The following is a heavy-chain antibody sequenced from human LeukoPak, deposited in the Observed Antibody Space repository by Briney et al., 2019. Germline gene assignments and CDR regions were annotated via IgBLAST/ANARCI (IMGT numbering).Heavy chain of an antibody. CDR3: AKGYCSSTSCYQGWYFDL. J-gene: IGHJ2*01. V-gene: IGHV3-23*01. CDR2: ISGSGGST. CDR1: GFTFSSYA. D-gene: IGHD2-2*01. Sequence: PGGSLRLSCAASGFTFSSYAMSWVRQAPGKGLEWVSAISGSGGSTYYADSMKGRFTISRDNSKNTLYLQMNSLRAEDTAVDYCAKGYCSSTSCYQGWYFDLWGRGTLVTVSS.